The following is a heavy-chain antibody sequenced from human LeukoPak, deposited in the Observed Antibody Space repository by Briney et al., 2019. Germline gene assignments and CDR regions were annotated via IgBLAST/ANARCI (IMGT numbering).Heavy chain of an antibody. CDR1: GGSFSGYH. Sequence: PSETLSLTCAVYGGSFSGYHWTWIRQPPGKGLEWIGEINHSGSTNYNPSLKSRGTISVDTSKSQFSLRLSSVTAADTAVYFCARGTNKGAFDIWGPGTVVTVSS. D-gene: IGHD1-14*01. CDR2: INHSGST. CDR3: ARGTNKGAFDI. J-gene: IGHJ3*02. V-gene: IGHV4-34*01.